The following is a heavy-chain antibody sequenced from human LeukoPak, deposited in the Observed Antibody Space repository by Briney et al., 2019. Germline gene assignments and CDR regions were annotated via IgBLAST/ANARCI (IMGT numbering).Heavy chain of an antibody. Sequence: GRSLRLSCETSGFTFSHHGMRWVRQAPGKGLEWVAVIWSDGTNQYYADSVKGRFTFSRDNFKKTVSLQMNSLRADDTAVYYCAKDAQRGLDYSKPLQHWGQGTLVTVPS. CDR2: IWSDGTNQ. CDR3: AKDAQRGLDYSKPLQH. J-gene: IGHJ4*02. CDR1: GFTFSHHG. V-gene: IGHV3-33*06. D-gene: IGHD4-11*01.